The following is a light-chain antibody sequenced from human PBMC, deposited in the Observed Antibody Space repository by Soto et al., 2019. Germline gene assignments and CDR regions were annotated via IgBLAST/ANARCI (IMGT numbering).Light chain of an antibody. CDR2: AAS. CDR1: QSVSSSY. V-gene: IGKV3-20*01. CDR3: QRYGCSPLYT. J-gene: IGKJ2*01. Sequence: EIVLTQSPGTLSLSPGERATLSCRASQSVSSSYLGWYQQKPGQAPRLLIYAASSRATGIPDRFSGSGSGTDFSISISRLEPEVFAVYYGQRYGCSPLYTFGKGTKLESK.